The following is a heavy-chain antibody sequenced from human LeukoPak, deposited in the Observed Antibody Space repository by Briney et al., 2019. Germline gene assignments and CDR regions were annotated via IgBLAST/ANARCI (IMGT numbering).Heavy chain of an antibody. J-gene: IGHJ4*02. D-gene: IGHD1-26*01. CDR1: GFTFSSYG. CDR2: IRYDGSNK. Sequence: HTGGSLRLSCAASGFTFSSYGMHWVRQAPGKGLEWVAFIRYDGSNKYYADSVKGRFTISRDNADNSLYLQMNSLRVEDTAVYYCARYGIVGATYFDYWGQGTLVTVSS. CDR3: ARYGIVGATYFDY. V-gene: IGHV3-30*02.